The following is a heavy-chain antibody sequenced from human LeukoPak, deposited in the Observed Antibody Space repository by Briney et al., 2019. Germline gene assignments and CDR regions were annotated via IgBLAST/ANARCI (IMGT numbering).Heavy chain of an antibody. CDR2: IRYTGRT. Sequence: PSETLSLTCTVSGGSMSSDYWSWIRKPPGKGLEWIGYIRYTGRTSYNSSLNSRVIISLDTSRNQFFLKLNSVTAADTAVYYCAKYYSGRAFDYWGQGALVTVSS. CDR1: GGSMSSDY. CDR3: AKYYSGRAFDY. V-gene: IGHV4-59*01. J-gene: IGHJ4*02. D-gene: IGHD5-12*01.